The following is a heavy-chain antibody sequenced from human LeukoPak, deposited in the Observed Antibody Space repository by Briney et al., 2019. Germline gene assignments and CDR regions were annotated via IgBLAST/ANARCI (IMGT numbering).Heavy chain of an antibody. Sequence: PGGSLRLSCAASGFTFSSYGMHWVRQAPGKGLEWVAFIRYDGGNKYYADSVKGRFTISRDNSKNTLYLQMNSLRDEDTAVYYCAREISGSVDYWGQGTLVTVSS. J-gene: IGHJ4*02. D-gene: IGHD1-26*01. V-gene: IGHV3-30*02. CDR1: GFTFSSYG. CDR2: IRYDGGNK. CDR3: AREISGSVDY.